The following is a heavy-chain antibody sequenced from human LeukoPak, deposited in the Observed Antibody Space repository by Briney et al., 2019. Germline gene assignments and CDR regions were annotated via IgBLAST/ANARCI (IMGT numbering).Heavy chain of an antibody. CDR1: GYTFTSYD. CDR3: ARAPITTEDWFDP. V-gene: IGHV1-8*03. Sequence: ASVKVSCKASGYTFTSYDINWVRQATGQGLEWMGWMNPNSGNTGYAQKLQGRVTITRNTSISTAYMELSSLRSEDTAVYYCARAPITTEDWFDPWGQGTLVTVSS. D-gene: IGHD1-1*01. J-gene: IGHJ5*02. CDR2: MNPNSGNT.